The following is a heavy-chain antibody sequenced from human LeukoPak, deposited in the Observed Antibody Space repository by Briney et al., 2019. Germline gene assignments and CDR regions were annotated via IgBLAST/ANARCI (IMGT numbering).Heavy chain of an antibody. CDR3: ASPPGGPYYYYYAMDV. J-gene: IGHJ6*02. CDR1: GGTFSNYA. CDR2: IIPIFGTA. Sequence: SVTVSCKASGGTFSNYAISWVRQAPGQGLEWMGGIIPIFGTANYAQKFQGRVTITADESTSTAYMELSSLKSEDTAVYYCASPPGGPYYYYYAMDVWGQGTTVTVSS. V-gene: IGHV1-69*01. D-gene: IGHD3-10*01.